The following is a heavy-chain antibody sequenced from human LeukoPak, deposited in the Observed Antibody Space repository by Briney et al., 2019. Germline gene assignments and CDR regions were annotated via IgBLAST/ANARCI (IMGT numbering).Heavy chain of an antibody. J-gene: IGHJ4*02. V-gene: IGHV3-30*02. CDR1: GFTFSSYG. CDR2: IRYDGSNK. Sequence: PGGSLRLSCAASGFTFSSYGMHWVRQAPGKGLEWVAFIRYDGSNKYYADSVKGRFTISRDNSKNTLYLQMNSLRAEDTAVYYCAKEEWELKGTYFDYWGQGTLVTVSS. D-gene: IGHD1-26*01. CDR3: AKEEWELKGTYFDY.